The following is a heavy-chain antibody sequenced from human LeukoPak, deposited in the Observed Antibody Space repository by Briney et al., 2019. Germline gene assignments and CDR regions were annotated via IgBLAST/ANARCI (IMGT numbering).Heavy chain of an antibody. Sequence: SQTLSLTCAVSGGSISSGGYSWSWIRQPPGKGLEWIGYIYHSGSTYYNPSLKSQVTISVDRSKNQFSLKLSSVTAADTAVYYCARDRAYYDSSGYYRWFDPWGQGTLVTVSS. CDR1: GGSISSGGYS. J-gene: IGHJ5*02. CDR2: IYHSGST. CDR3: ARDRAYYDSSGYYRWFDP. D-gene: IGHD3-22*01. V-gene: IGHV4-30-2*01.